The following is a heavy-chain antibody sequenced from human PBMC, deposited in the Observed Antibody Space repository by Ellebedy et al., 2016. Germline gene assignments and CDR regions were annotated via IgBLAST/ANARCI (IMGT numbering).Heavy chain of an antibody. CDR1: GGSFRGDDYY. CDR2: MYWSGST. V-gene: IGHV4-30-4*01. Sequence: SETLSLXCTVSGGSFRGDDYYWSWIRQSPGKGLEWIGYMYWSGSTYYNPSLERRVSMSIDTSEKQFSLNLRSVTAADTAVFYCARVYVPYPMLGRPTPYFRLDVWGKGTTVIVSS. D-gene: IGHD2/OR15-2a*01. J-gene: IGHJ6*04. CDR3: ARVYVPYPMLGRPTPYFRLDV.